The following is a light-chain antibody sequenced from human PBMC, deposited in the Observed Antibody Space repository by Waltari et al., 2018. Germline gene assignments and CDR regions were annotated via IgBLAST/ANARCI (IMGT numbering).Light chain of an antibody. CDR3: SSYVSTDTVV. V-gene: IGLV2-14*01. CDR2: EVS. J-gene: IGLJ2*01. Sequence: QSALTQPASVSGSPGPSITISCTGTSSDVGGYTYVSWYQQHPGKAPQLMIYEVSYRPSGISNRFSGSKSSNTASLTISGLQADDEADYYCSSYVSTDTVVFGGGTKLTVL. CDR1: SSDVGGYTY.